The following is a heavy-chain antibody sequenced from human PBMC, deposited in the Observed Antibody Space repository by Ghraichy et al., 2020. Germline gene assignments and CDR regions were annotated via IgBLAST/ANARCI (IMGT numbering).Heavy chain of an antibody. Sequence: SETLSPTCAVYGGSFSGYYWTWIRQPPGKGLEWIGDISHSGRTNYNPSLKSLVTISVDASKNQFSLTLSSVTAADTATYYCARGGRNCSGGSCYPALDYWGQGTLVSVSS. CDR1: GGSFSGYY. J-gene: IGHJ4*02. V-gene: IGHV4-34*01. CDR3: ARGGRNCSGGSCYPALDY. CDR2: ISHSGRT. D-gene: IGHD2-15*01.